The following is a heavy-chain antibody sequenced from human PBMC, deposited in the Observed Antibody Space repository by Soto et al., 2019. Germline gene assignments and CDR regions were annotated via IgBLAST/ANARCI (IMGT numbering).Heavy chain of an antibody. CDR1: GYTFTSYG. D-gene: IGHD3-9*01. V-gene: IGHV1-18*01. CDR3: ARCYDILTGPLRGGMDV. Sequence: QVQLVQSGAEVKKPGASVKVACKASGYTFTSYGSSWVRQAPGQGLEWMGWISAYNGNTNYAQKLQGRVTMTTDTSTSTAYMELRSLRSDDTAVYYCARCYDILTGPLRGGMDVWGQGTTVTVSS. CDR2: ISAYNGNT. J-gene: IGHJ6*02.